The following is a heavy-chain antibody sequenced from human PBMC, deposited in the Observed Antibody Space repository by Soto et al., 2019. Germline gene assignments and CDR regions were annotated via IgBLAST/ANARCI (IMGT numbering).Heavy chain of an antibody. CDR3: ARGNYDFWSGYYNHYYMDV. CDR2: IYYSGST. Sequence: SETLSLTCTVSGGSISSYYWSWIRQPPGKGLEWIGYIYYSGSTNYNPSLKSRVTISVDTSKNQFSLKLSSVTAADTAVYYCARGNYDFWSGYYNHYYMDVWGKGTTVTVSS. CDR1: GGSISSYY. V-gene: IGHV4-59*01. J-gene: IGHJ6*03. D-gene: IGHD3-3*01.